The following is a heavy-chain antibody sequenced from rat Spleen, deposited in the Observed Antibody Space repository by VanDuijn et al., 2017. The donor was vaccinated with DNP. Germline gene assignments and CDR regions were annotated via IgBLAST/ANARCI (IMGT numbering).Heavy chain of an antibody. CDR3: ARHEDYSSYIYGFAY. J-gene: IGHJ3*01. CDR1: GFTFSNHG. V-gene: IGHV5S13*01. Sequence: EVQLVESGGGLVQPGRSLTLSCAVSGFTFSNHGMAWVRQAPTKGLEWVASISTGGGITYYRDSVKGRFTISRDDAKNTQYLQMDSLRSEVTATYYCARHEDYSSYIYGFAYWGQGTLVTVSS. D-gene: IGHD1-2*01. CDR2: ISTGGGIT.